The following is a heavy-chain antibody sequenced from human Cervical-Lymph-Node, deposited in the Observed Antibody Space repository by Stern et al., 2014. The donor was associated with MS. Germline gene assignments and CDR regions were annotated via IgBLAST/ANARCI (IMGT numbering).Heavy chain of an antibody. CDR2: IIPKFGTT. V-gene: IGHV1-69*01. D-gene: IGHD3-10*01. CDR1: GGIFSNDV. Sequence: VQLVESGAEVKKPGSSVKVSCKASGGIFSNDVINWVRQAPGQGLDWMGGIIPKFGTTKYAQKFQDRVKITADESISKAYMDLSSLRSEDTALYYCATTFRWGQGTLITVSS. J-gene: IGHJ4*02. CDR3: ATTFR.